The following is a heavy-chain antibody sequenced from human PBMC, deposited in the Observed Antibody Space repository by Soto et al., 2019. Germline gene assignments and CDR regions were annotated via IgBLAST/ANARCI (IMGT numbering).Heavy chain of an antibody. V-gene: IGHV1-18*04. CDR2: ISAYNGNT. Sequence: GASVKVSCKASGYTFTSYGISWVRQAPGQGLEWMGWISAYNGNTNYAQKLQGRVTMTTDTSTSTAYMELRSLRSDDTAVYYCAREVGYYDSSGYYLYYYYGMDVWGQGTTVTVSS. D-gene: IGHD3-22*01. CDR1: GYTFTSYG. CDR3: AREVGYYDSSGYYLYYYYGMDV. J-gene: IGHJ6*02.